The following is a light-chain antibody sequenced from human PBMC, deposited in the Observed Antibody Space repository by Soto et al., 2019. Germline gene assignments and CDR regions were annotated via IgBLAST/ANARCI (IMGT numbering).Light chain of an antibody. J-gene: IGKJ1*01. Sequence: DIQMTXXPSTLSASVGDRVTITCRASQSISSWLAWYQQKPGKAPKLLIYKASSLESGVPSRFSGSGSGTEFTLTISSLQPDDFATYYCQQYNSYPWTFGQGTKVEIK. V-gene: IGKV1-5*03. CDR3: QQYNSYPWT. CDR2: KAS. CDR1: QSISSW.